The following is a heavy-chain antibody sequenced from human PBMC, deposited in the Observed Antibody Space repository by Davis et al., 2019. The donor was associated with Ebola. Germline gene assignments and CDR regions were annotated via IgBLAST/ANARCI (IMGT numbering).Heavy chain of an antibody. CDR2: ISAYNGNT. J-gene: IGHJ5*02. Sequence: ASVKVSCKASGYTFTSYGISWVRQAPRQGLEWMGWISAYNGNTNYAQKLQGRVTMTTDTSTSTAYMELRSLRSDDTAVYYCATTIAALGWFDPWGQGTLVTVSS. CDR3: ATTIAALGWFDP. D-gene: IGHD6-13*01. V-gene: IGHV1-18*04. CDR1: GYTFTSYG.